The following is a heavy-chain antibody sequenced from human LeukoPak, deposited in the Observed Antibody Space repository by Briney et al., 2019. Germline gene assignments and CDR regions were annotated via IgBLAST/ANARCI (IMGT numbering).Heavy chain of an antibody. Sequence: GGSLRLSCAVARFTFSNYAMSWVRQAPGKGLEWVSGISGSGGSTYYADSVKGRFTISRDNAKNSLYLQMNSLRAEDTAVYYCARDRGDGMDVWGQGTTVTVSS. CDR3: ARDRGDGMDV. CDR1: RFTFSNYA. CDR2: ISGSGGST. J-gene: IGHJ6*02. V-gene: IGHV3-23*01. D-gene: IGHD3-10*01.